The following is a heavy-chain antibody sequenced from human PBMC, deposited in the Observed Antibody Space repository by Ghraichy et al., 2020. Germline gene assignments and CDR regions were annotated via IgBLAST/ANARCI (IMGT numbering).Heavy chain of an antibody. CDR3: ARPSPGGTFVDY. CDR1: GYIFTDYY. V-gene: IGHV1-2*06. J-gene: IGHJ4*02. Sequence: ASVKVSCTASGYIFTDYYMHWVRQAPGQGLEWVGRIHPNNGDTDYALEFQGRVTMTWDTSITTAYMELSRLRSDDTALYYCARPSPGGTFVDYWGQGSLVTVSS. CDR2: IHPNNGDT. D-gene: IGHD3-16*01.